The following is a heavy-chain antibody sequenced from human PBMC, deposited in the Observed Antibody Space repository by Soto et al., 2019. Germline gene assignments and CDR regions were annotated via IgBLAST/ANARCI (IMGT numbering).Heavy chain of an antibody. CDR2: IFSNDEK. J-gene: IGHJ6*02. D-gene: IGHD3-3*01. Sequence: QVTLKESGPALVKSTETLTLTCTVSGFSLSNVRMGVTWIRQPPGKALEWLAYIFSNDEKSYSTSLRSRLTISKDISKSQVVLIMTNMDPVDTGTYYCARIGAYYGSGDADVWGQGTTVTVPS. V-gene: IGHV2-26*01. CDR3: ARIGAYYGSGDADV. CDR1: GFSLSNVRMG.